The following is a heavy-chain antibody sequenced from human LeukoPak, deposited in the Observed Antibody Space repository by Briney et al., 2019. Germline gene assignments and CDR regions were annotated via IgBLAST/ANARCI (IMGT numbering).Heavy chain of an antibody. V-gene: IGHV3-53*01. CDR1: GFTVSSNY. CDR3: ARVFSSGWYGGDYYYYGMDV. CDR2: IYSGGGT. D-gene: IGHD6-19*01. Sequence: SGGSLRLSCAASGFTVSSNYMSWVRQAPGKGLEWVSVIYSGGGTYYADSVKGRFTISRDNSKNTLYLQMNSLRAEDTAVYYCARVFSSGWYGGDYYYYGMDVWGQGTPVTVSS. J-gene: IGHJ6*02.